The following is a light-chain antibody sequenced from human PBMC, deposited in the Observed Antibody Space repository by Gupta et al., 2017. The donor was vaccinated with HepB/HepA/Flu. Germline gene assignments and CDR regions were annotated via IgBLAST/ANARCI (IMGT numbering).Light chain of an antibody. Sequence: DIVMTQTSLSSHVTLGQPASISCRSSQGLVHSDGNTYLSWLHQRPGQPPRLLIYKISTRFAGGPDRCSGSGAGTEDIPQTSRVQAEDVWIYYCMHASKMSYTLGQGTKLEIK. CDR1: QGLVHSDGNTY. J-gene: IGKJ2*01. CDR2: KIS. CDR3: MHASKMSYT. V-gene: IGKV2-24*01.